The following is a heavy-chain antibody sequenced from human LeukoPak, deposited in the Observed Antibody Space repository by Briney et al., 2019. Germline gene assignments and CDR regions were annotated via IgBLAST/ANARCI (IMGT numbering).Heavy chain of an antibody. Sequence: SETLSLTCTVSGGSISSYYWSWIRQPPGKGLEWIGYIYYSGSTNYNPSLKSRVTISVDTSKNQFSLKLSSVTAADTAAYYCASNPVWGSYRYSFDYWGQGTLVTVSS. CDR3: ASNPVWGSYRYSFDY. V-gene: IGHV4-59*01. CDR2: IYYSGST. J-gene: IGHJ4*02. CDR1: GGSISSYY. D-gene: IGHD3-16*02.